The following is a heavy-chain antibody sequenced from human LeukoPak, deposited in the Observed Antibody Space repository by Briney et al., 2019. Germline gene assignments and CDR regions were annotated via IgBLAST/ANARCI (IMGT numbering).Heavy chain of an antibody. J-gene: IGHJ3*02. CDR1: GFTFSSYW. D-gene: IGHD1-26*01. V-gene: IGHV3-74*01. CDR3: ASSYRGKYRAFDT. Sequence: TGGSLRLSCAASGFTFSSYWMHWVRHVPGRGLVWVSRVNSDGFSTSYADSVKGRFTISRDNAKNTLYLQMNSLRAEDTAVYYCASSYRGKYRAFDTWGQGTMVTVSS. CDR2: VNSDGFST.